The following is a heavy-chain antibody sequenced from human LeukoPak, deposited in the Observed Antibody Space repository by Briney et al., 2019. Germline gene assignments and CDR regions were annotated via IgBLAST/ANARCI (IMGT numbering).Heavy chain of an antibody. Sequence: NTSETLSLTCTVSGYSISTGYYWDWIRQPPGKGLEWIGTFYHGGSTYYNPSLKSRVTISVDTSKNQFSLKLSSVTAADTAVYYCARSQSGSRFDYWGQGTLVTVSS. V-gene: IGHV4-38-2*02. CDR3: ARSQSGSRFDY. CDR2: FYHGGST. J-gene: IGHJ4*02. D-gene: IGHD1-26*01. CDR1: GYSISTGYY.